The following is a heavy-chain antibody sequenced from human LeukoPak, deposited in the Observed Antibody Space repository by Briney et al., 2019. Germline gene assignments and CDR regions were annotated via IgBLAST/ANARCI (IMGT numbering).Heavy chain of an antibody. CDR1: GFSISDHY. Sequence: GGSLRLSCVASGFSISDHYMDWVRQAPGKGLEWVSAISGSGGSTYYADSVKGRFTISRDNSKNTLYLQMNSLRAEDTAVYYCAKSLLSGWFDPWGQGTLVTVSS. CDR3: AKSLLSGWFDP. J-gene: IGHJ5*02. CDR2: ISGSGGST. D-gene: IGHD6-25*01. V-gene: IGHV3-23*01.